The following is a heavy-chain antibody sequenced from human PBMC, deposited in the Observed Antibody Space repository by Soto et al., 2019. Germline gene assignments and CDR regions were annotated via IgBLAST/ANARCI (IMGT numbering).Heavy chain of an antibody. CDR1: GFTFSSYA. J-gene: IGHJ3*02. V-gene: IGHV3-30-3*01. D-gene: IGHD3-22*01. Sequence: QVQLVESGGGVVQPGRSLRLSCAASGFTFSSYAMHWVRQAPGKGLEWVAVISYDGSNKYYADSVKGRFTISRDNSKNTLYPQMNSLRAEDTAVYYCARGGVIVVAEGAFDIWGQGTMVTVSS. CDR3: ARGGVIVVAEGAFDI. CDR2: ISYDGSNK.